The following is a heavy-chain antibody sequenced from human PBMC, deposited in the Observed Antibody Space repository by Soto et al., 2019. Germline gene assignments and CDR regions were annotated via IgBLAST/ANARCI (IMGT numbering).Heavy chain of an antibody. CDR2: ISYDGSNK. CDR1: GFPFTSYG. V-gene: IGHV3-30*03. D-gene: IGHD2-21*02. Sequence: PGGSLRLSCAASGFPFTSYGMHWVRQAPGKGLEWVAVISYDGSNKYYADSVKGRFTISRDNSKNTLYLQMNSLRAEDTAVYYCATAMVTPSGIDYWGQGTLVTVSS. CDR3: ATAMVTPSGIDY. J-gene: IGHJ4*02.